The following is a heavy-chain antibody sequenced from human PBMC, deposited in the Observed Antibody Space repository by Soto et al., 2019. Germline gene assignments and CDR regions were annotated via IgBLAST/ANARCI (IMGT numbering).Heavy chain of an antibody. V-gene: IGHV3-30-3*01. Sequence: GGSLRLSCAASGFTFSSYAMHWVRQAPGKGLEWVAVISYDGSNKYYADSVKGRFTISRDNSKNTLYLQMNSLRAEDTAVYYCARDRGYSYGSHYFDYWGQGTLVTVSS. J-gene: IGHJ4*02. D-gene: IGHD5-18*01. CDR1: GFTFSSYA. CDR2: ISYDGSNK. CDR3: ARDRGYSYGSHYFDY.